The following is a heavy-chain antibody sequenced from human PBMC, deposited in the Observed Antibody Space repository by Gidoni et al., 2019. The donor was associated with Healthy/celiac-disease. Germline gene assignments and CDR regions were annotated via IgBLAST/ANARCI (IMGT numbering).Heavy chain of an antibody. CDR1: GFTFSSYA. V-gene: IGHV3-23*01. CDR3: AKGQPPRSYYDILTGQDY. J-gene: IGHJ4*02. CDR2: ISGSGGST. D-gene: IGHD3-9*01. Sequence: EVQLLESGGGLVQPGGSLRLSCAASGFTFSSYAMSWVRQAPGKGLEWVAAISGSGGSTYYADSVKGRFNISRDNSKNTLYLQMNSLRAEDTAVYYCAKGQPPRSYYDILTGQDYWGQGTLVTVSS.